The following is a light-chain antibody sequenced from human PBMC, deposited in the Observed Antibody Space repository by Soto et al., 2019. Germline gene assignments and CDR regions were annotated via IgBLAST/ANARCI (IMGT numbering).Light chain of an antibody. CDR1: QGIRYD. J-gene: IGKJ1*01. Sequence: AIQMTQSPSSLSASVGDRVTITCRASQGIRYDLGWYQQKPGKAPKLLIYAASSLQSGVPSRFSGSGSETEFTLTISSLLPDDFATYSCQQSYSTTWTFGQGTKVDIK. CDR3: QQSYSTTWT. CDR2: AAS. V-gene: IGKV1-6*01.